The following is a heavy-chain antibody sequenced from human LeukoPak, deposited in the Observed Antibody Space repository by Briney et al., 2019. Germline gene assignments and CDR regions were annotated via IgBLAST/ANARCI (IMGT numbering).Heavy chain of an antibody. CDR2: INQDEGEK. V-gene: IGHV3-7*05. D-gene: IGHD3-22*01. J-gene: IGHJ5*02. CDR3: ARGTYYYDT. Sequence: GGSLRLSCAASGFTFSTYWMTWVRQAPGEGLEWVAEINQDEGEKHYVDSVKGRFTISRDNAKNSLYLQMSSLRAEDTAVYYCARGTYYYDTWGQGTLVTVSS. CDR1: GFTFSTYW.